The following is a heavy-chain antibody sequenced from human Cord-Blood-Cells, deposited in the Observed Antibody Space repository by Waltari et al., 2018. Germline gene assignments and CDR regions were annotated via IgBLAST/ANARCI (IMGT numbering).Heavy chain of an antibody. D-gene: IGHD2-21*01. J-gene: IGHJ4*02. CDR1: GYSISSGYY. CDR2: IYHSGGT. Sequence: QVQLQESGPGLVKPSETLSLTCAVSGYSISSGYYWGWIRQPPGKGLEGIGSIYHSGGTYSNPSLKSRVTISVDTSKNQFSLKLSSVTAADTAVYYCARSGVGFCGGDCYWFDYWGQGTLVTVSS. V-gene: IGHV4-38-2*01. CDR3: ARSGVGFCGGDCYWFDY.